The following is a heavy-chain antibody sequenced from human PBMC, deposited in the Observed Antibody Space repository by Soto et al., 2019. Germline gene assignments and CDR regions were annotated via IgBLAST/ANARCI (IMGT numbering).Heavy chain of an antibody. J-gene: IGHJ6*02. CDR3: APDARAARNYYYYGMDV. CDR1: GFTFTSSA. Sequence: GASVKVSCKASGFTFTSSAVQWVLQARGERLEWIGWIVVGSGNTNYAQKFQERVTITRDMSTSTAYMELSSLRSEDTAVYYCAPDARAARNYYYYGMDVWGQGTTVTVSS. D-gene: IGHD2-15*01. CDR2: IVVGSGNT. V-gene: IGHV1-58*01.